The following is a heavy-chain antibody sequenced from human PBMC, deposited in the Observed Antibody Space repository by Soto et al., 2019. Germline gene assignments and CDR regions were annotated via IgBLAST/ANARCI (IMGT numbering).Heavy chain of an antibody. CDR1: GFTFSSYG. CDR3: AKDENWLEVRGVPNY. Sequence: GGSLRLSCAASGFTFSSYGMHWVRQAPGKGLEWVAVISYDGSNKYYADSVKGRFTISRDNSKNTLYLQMNSLRAEDTAVYYCAKDENWLEVRGVPNYWGQGTLVTVSS. D-gene: IGHD3-10*01. CDR2: ISYDGSNK. J-gene: IGHJ4*02. V-gene: IGHV3-30*18.